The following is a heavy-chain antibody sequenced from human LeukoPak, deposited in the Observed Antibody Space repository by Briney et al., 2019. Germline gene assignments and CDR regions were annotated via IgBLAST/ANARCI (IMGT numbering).Heavy chain of an antibody. CDR1: GFTFSSYA. Sequence: GGSLRLSCAASGFTFSSYAMSWVRQAPGKGLEWVSAISGSGGSTYYADSVKGRFTISRDNSKNTLYLQMNSLRAEDTTLYYCAKDFSSWGDYYFDYWGQGTLVTVSS. J-gene: IGHJ4*02. D-gene: IGHD3-16*01. CDR3: AKDFSSWGDYYFDY. CDR2: ISGSGGST. V-gene: IGHV3-23*01.